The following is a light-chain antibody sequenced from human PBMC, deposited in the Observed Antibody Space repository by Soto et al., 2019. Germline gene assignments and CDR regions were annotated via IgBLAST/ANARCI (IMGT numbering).Light chain of an antibody. Sequence: QSALTQPASVSGSPGQSITISCAGTGGDVGAYNYVSWYQQHPGKAPKLMIYEVFRRPSGISNRFSGSKSGNTASLTISTLQAEDEADYCCSSYTTNNTVVFGGGTKLTVL. J-gene: IGLJ3*02. CDR3: SSYTTNNTVV. CDR1: GGDVGAYNY. V-gene: IGLV2-14*01. CDR2: EVF.